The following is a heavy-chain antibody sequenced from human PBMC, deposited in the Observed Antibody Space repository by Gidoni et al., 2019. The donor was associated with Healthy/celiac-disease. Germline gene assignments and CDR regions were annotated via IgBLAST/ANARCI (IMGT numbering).Heavy chain of an antibody. J-gene: IGHJ6*02. Sequence: EVQLLESGGGLVQPGGSLRLSCAASGFTFSSYAMSWVRQAPGKGLEWVSAISGSGGSTYYADSVKGRFTISRDNSKNTLYLQMNSLRAEDTAVYYCAKGSGSYYNYYYGMDVWGQGTTVTVSS. CDR3: AKGSGSYYNYYYGMDV. D-gene: IGHD1-26*01. CDR2: ISGSGGST. CDR1: GFTFSSYA. V-gene: IGHV3-23*01.